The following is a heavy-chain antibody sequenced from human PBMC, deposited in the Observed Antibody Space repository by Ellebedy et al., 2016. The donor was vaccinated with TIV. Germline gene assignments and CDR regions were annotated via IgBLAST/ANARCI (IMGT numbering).Heavy chain of an antibody. D-gene: IGHD2-15*01. J-gene: IGHJ4*02. CDR1: GFTFSTYW. Sequence: PGGSLRLSCAASGFTFSTYWMTWVRQAPGKGLEWLTGIGHNSFTLGYAASVRGRFTISRDNAQRSLYLQMDSLRTEDTAFYYCAKDLTDDYSGGIDYWGRGALVTVSS. CDR2: IGHNSFTL. CDR3: AKDLTDDYSGGIDY. V-gene: IGHV3-9*01.